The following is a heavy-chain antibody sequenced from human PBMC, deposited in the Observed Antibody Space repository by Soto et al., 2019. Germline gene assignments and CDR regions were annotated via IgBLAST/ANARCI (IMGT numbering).Heavy chain of an antibody. CDR1: GYTFTSCG. CDR3: ARSNWNYQFDY. D-gene: IGHD1-7*01. CDR2: ISAYNGNT. Sequence: ASGKVSCKASGYTFTSCGISWVRQAPGQGLEWMGWISAYNGNTNYAQKLQGRVTMTTDTSTSTAYMELRSLRSDDTAVYYCARSNWNYQFDYWGQGTQVTVSS. J-gene: IGHJ4*02. V-gene: IGHV1-18*01.